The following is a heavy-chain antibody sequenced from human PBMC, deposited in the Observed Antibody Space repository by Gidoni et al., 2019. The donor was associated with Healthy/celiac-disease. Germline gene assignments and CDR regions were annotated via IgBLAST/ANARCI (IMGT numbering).Heavy chain of an antibody. CDR1: GFTFSSYA. Sequence: DVQLLESGGGLVQPGGSLRLSCAASGFTFSSYAMSWVRQAPVKGLKWVSVISGSGGSTYYADSVKGRFTISRDNSKNTLYLQMNSLRAEDTAVYYCAKAPETWGGWGQYWGQGTLVTVSS. CDR3: AKAPETWGGWGQY. J-gene: IGHJ4*02. D-gene: IGHD3-16*01. V-gene: IGHV3-23*01. CDR2: ISGSGGST.